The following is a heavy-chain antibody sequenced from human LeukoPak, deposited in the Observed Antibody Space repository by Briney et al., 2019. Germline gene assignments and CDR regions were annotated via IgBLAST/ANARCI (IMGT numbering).Heavy chain of an antibody. Sequence: SETLSLTCAVYGGSFSGYYWSWIRQPPGKGLEWIGEINHSGSTNYNPSLKSRVTISVDTSKNQFSLKLSSVTAADTAVHYCATGNSWYLRYWGQGTLVTVSS. D-gene: IGHD6-13*01. J-gene: IGHJ4*02. CDR2: INHSGST. CDR3: ATGNSWYLRY. CDR1: GGSFSGYY. V-gene: IGHV4-34*01.